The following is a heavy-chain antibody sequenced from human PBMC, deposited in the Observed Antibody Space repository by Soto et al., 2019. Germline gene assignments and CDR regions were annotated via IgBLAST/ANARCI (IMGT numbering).Heavy chain of an antibody. V-gene: IGHV3-11*06. D-gene: IGHD2-2*01. J-gene: IGHJ6*02. Sequence: QVQLVESGGGLVKPGGSLRLSCAASGFTFSDYYMSWIRQAPGKGLEWISYISGSNIYTNYADSVKGRFTISRDNATNSLYLQMDSVRVEDTAVYYCARDGGEGIPAAIGGGYGMDVWGQGTTVTVS. CDR1: GFTFSDYY. CDR2: ISGSNIYT. CDR3: ARDGGEGIPAAIGGGYGMDV.